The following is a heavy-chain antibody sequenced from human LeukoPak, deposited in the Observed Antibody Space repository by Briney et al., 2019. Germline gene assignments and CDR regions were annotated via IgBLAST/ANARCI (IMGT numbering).Heavy chain of an antibody. CDR2: ISAYNGNT. CDR3: ARGPYYYDSSGYYYEDY. D-gene: IGHD3-22*01. V-gene: IGHV1-18*04. J-gene: IGHJ4*02. CDR1: GYTFTGYY. Sequence: ASVKVSCKASGYTFTGYYMHWVRQAPGQGLEWMGWISAYNGNTNYAQKLQGRVTMTTDTSTSTAYMELRSLRSDDTAVYYCARGPYYYDSSGYYYEDYWGQGTLVTVSS.